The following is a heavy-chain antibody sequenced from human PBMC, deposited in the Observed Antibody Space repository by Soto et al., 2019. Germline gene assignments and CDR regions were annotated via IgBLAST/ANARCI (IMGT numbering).Heavy chain of an antibody. CDR1: GGSISSYY. CDR3: ARGHDDYGDYDN. CDR2: IYYSGST. D-gene: IGHD4-17*01. J-gene: IGHJ4*02. V-gene: IGHV4-59*01. Sequence: QVQPQESGPGLVKPSETLSLTCTVSGGSISSYYWSWIRQPPGKGLEWIGYIYYSGSTNYNPSLKSRVTISVDTSKNQFSLKLSSVTAADTAVYYCARGHDDYGDYDNWGQGTLVTVSS.